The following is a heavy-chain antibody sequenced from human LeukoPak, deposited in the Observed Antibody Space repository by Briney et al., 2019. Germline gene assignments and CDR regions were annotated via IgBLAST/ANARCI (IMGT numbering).Heavy chain of an antibody. CDR3: AMEVGATSYFDY. Sequence: ASVKVSCKASGYTFTSYYMHWVRRAPGQGVEWMGIINPSGGSTSYAQKFQGRVTMTRDMSTSTVYMELSSLRSEDTAVYYCAMEVGATSYFDYWGQGTLVTVSS. CDR1: GYTFTSYY. V-gene: IGHV1-46*01. CDR2: INPSGGST. J-gene: IGHJ4*02. D-gene: IGHD1-26*01.